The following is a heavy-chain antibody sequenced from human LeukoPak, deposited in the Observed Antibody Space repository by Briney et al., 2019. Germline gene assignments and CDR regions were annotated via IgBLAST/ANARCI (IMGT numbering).Heavy chain of an antibody. CDR1: GGSIGSHY. CDR2: VYDIGST. V-gene: IGHV4-59*11. Sequence: TSETLSLTCTVSGGSIGSHYWTWIRQTPGKGLEWIGYVYDIGSTKYNPSLKSRVTISVDTSKNQFSLRLSSVTAADTAVYYCARGGVLKSVDYWGQGTLVAVSS. D-gene: IGHD3-16*01. J-gene: IGHJ4*02. CDR3: ARGGVLKSVDY.